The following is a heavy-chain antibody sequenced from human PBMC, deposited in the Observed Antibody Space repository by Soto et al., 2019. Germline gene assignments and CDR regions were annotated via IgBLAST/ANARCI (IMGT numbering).Heavy chain of an antibody. CDR2: IWYDGSNK. CDR1: GFTFSSYG. Sequence: QVQLVESGGGVVQPGRSLRLFCAASGFTFSSYGMHWVRQAPGKGLEWVAVIWYDGSNKYYADSVKGRFTISRDNSKNTLYLQMNSLRAEVTAVYYCARGTAARLLLDWFDPWGQGTLVTVSS. CDR3: ARGTAARLLLDWFDP. J-gene: IGHJ5*02. V-gene: IGHV3-33*01. D-gene: IGHD6-6*01.